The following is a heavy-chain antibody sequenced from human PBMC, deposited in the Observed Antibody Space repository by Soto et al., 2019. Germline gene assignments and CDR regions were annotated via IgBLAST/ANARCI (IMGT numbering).Heavy chain of an antibody. J-gene: IGHJ6*03. V-gene: IGHV4-34*01. CDR2: INHSGST. CDR1: GGSFSGYY. CDR3: ARGFESATYYMDV. Sequence: SETLSLTCAVYGGSFSGYYWSWIRQPPGKGLEWIGEINHSGSTNYNPSLKSRVTISVDTSKNQFSLKLSSVTAADTAVYYCARGFESATYYMDVWGKGTTVTVSS.